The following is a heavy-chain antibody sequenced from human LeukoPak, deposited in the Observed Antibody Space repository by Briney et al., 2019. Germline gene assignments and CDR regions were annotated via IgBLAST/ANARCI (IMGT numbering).Heavy chain of an antibody. Sequence: GGSLRLSCSASGFTFSSYAMTWVRQAAGKGLEWVSTISGSGYSTYYADSVKGRFTISRDNSKNTLYLQMNSLRAEDTAIYYCAKVAAAAGSDYWGKGTLVTVSS. CDR3: AKVAAAAGSDY. CDR1: GFTFSSYA. J-gene: IGHJ4*02. V-gene: IGHV3-23*01. D-gene: IGHD6-13*01. CDR2: ISGSGYST.